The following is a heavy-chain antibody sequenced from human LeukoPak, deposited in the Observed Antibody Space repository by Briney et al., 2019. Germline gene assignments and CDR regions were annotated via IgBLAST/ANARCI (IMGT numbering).Heavy chain of an antibody. Sequence: ASVKVSCKASGYTFTGCYMHWVRQAPGQGLEWMGWINPNSGGTNYAQKFQGRVTMTRDTSISTAYMELSRLRSDDTAVYYCARDRPFGVVIRQDYYYYGMDVWGQGTTVTVSS. J-gene: IGHJ6*02. V-gene: IGHV1-2*02. CDR3: ARDRPFGVVIRQDYYYYGMDV. CDR2: INPNSGGT. CDR1: GYTFTGCY. D-gene: IGHD3-3*01.